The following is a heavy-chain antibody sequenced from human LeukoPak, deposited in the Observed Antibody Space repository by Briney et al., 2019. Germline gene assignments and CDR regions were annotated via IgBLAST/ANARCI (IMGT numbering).Heavy chain of an antibody. V-gene: IGHV3-30*09. CDR3: ARANTPFADY. CDR1: RFTFSSYD. Sequence: GRSLGLSCAASRFTFSSYDMHWVRQAPGKGLEWVAVISYDGSNKYYADSVKGRFAISRDNSKNTVYLQMNSLRVEDTAVYYCARANTPFADYWGQGTLVTVSS. CDR2: ISYDGSNK. D-gene: IGHD2-2*02. J-gene: IGHJ4*02.